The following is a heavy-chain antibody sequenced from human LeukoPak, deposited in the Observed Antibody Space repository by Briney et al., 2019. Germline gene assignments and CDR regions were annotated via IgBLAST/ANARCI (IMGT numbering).Heavy chain of an antibody. CDR1: GYTFTDYF. CDR3: AASRIAAAGILGY. V-gene: IGHV1-2*02. CDR2: INPNSGGT. Sequence: ASVKVSCKASGYTFTDYFIHWVRQAPGQGLEWMGWINPNSGGTNYAQKFQGRVTMTRDTSISTAYMELSRLRSDDTAVYYCAASRIAAAGILGYWGQGTLVTVSS. D-gene: IGHD6-13*01. J-gene: IGHJ4*02.